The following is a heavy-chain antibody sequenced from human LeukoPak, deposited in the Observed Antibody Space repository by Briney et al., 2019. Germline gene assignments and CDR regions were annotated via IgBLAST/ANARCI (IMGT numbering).Heavy chain of an antibody. V-gene: IGHV3-7*05. Sequence: GGSLRLSCAASGSTFNNYNMNSVRQAPGKGLEWVAIINQDGSEKYYVDSVKGRFTISRDNAKNSLYLQMNSLRAEDTAVYYCARAAWYAFDVWGQGTMVTVSS. J-gene: IGHJ3*01. CDR3: ARAAWYAFDV. D-gene: IGHD6-13*01. CDR1: GSTFNNYN. CDR2: INQDGSEK.